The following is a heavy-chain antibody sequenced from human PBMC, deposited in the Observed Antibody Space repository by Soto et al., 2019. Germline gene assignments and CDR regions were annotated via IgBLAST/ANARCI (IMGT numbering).Heavy chain of an antibody. CDR1: GFTFTSYA. J-gene: IGHJ2*01. Sequence: EVQLLESGGGLVQPGGSLRLSCAASGFTFTSYAMSWVRQAPGKGLEWVSAISGGGGSTYYADSVKGRFTISRDNSKNTMYLHMNSLRGEDTTLYYCAKVPITGVVGARGKDWYFDLWSGCTLVPVTS. CDR3: AKVPITGVVGARGKDWYFDL. CDR2: ISGGGGST. V-gene: IGHV3-23*01. D-gene: IGHD1-26*01.